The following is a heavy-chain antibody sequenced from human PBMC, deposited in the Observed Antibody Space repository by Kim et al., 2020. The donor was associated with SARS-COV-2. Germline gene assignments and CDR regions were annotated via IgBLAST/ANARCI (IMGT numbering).Heavy chain of an antibody. D-gene: IGHD2-2*01. Sequence: SDDGTSDYAAPVEGRFTISRDDSKNTLYLQMNSLESEDAGVYYCTTVSMRWGQGTLVTVSS. CDR2: SDDGTS. V-gene: IGHV3-15*01. CDR3: TTVSMR. J-gene: IGHJ4*02.